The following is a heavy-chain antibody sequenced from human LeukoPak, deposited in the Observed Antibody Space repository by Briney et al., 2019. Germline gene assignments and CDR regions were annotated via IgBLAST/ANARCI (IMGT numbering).Heavy chain of an antibody. D-gene: IGHD3-10*01. CDR1: GYTFTSYY. CDR2: ISAYNGNT. CDR3: ARVTMVRGPEGYFQH. V-gene: IGHV1-18*04. Sequence: GASVKVSCKASGYTFTSYYMHWVRQAPGQGLEWMGWISAYNGNTNYAQKLQGRVTMTTDTSTSTAYMELRSLRSDDTAVYYCARVTMVRGPEGYFQHWGQGTLVTVSS. J-gene: IGHJ1*01.